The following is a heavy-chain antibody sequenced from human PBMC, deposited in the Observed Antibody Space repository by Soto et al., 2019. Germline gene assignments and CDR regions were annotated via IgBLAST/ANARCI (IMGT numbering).Heavy chain of an antibody. V-gene: IGHV3-21*01. CDR3: ARVCSSTSCYDAFDI. CDR1: GFTFSSYS. J-gene: IGHJ3*02. CDR2: ISSSSSYI. Sequence: VQLVESGGGLVKPGGSLRLSCAASGFTFSSYSMNWVRQAPGKGLEWVSSISSSSSYIYYADSVKGRFTISRDNAKNSLYLQMNSLRAEDTAVYYCARVCSSTSCYDAFDIWGQGTMVTVSS. D-gene: IGHD2-2*01.